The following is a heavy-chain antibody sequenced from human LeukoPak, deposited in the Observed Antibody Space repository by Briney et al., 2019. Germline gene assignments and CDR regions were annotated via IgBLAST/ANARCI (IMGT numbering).Heavy chain of an antibody. CDR3: AKDASSGYSSSWYDNWFDP. V-gene: IGHV3-23*01. D-gene: IGHD6-13*01. CDR1: GFTFSSYA. CDR2: ISGSGGST. Sequence: QPGGSLRLSCAASGFTFSSYAMSWVRQAPGKGLEWVSAISGSGGSTYYADSVKGRFTISRDNSKNTLYLQMNSLRAEDTAVYYCAKDASSGYSSSWYDNWFDPWGQGTLVTVSS. J-gene: IGHJ5*02.